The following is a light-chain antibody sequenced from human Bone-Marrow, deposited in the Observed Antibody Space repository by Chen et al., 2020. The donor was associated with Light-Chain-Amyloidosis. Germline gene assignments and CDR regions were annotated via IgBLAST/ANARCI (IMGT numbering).Light chain of an antibody. V-gene: IGKV3-20*01. CDR1: QRVSSTY. CDR2: GAS. J-gene: IGKJ2*02. CDR3: HLYGRSPPCT. Sequence: EIVLTKSPGTLSLSPGERATLSCRASQRVSSTYLAWYQQKPGQGPRILIYGASTRATGIPDRFSGSGSGTVFTLTISRLEPEDFAVYYCHLYGRSPPCTFGQGTKLEIK.